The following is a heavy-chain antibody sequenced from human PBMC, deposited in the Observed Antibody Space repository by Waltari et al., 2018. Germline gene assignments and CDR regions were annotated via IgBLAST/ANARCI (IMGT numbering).Heavy chain of an antibody. CDR2: INHSGST. CDR3: ASAGSGDY. J-gene: IGHJ4*02. CDR1: GGSFSGYY. D-gene: IGHD6-13*01. V-gene: IGHV4-34*01. Sequence: QVQLQQWGAGLLKPSETLSLTCAVYGGSFSGYYWSWIRQPPGKGLEWIGEINHSGSTNYNPALKSRVTIALDTSQNQFSLKLGSVTAADPAVYYWASAGSGDYWGQGTLVTVSS.